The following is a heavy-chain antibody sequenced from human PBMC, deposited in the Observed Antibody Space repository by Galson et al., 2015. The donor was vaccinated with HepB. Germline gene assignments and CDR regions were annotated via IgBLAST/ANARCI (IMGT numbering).Heavy chain of an antibody. V-gene: IGHV1-8*01. Sequence: SVKVSCKASGYTFTSYDINWVRQATGQGLEWMGWMNPNSGNTGYAQKFQGRVTMTRNTSISTAYMGLSSLRSEDTAVYYCARGGADFWSGYSAGGWFDPWGQGTLVTVSS. CDR1: GYTFTSYD. J-gene: IGHJ5*02. CDR3: ARGGADFWSGYSAGGWFDP. D-gene: IGHD3-3*01. CDR2: MNPNSGNT.